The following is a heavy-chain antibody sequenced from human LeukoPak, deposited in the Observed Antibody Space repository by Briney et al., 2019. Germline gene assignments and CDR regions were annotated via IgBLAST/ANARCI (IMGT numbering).Heavy chain of an antibody. CDR2: FDPEDGET. D-gene: IGHD5-18*01. CDR1: GYTLTELS. Sequence: VSVKVSCKVSGYTLTELSMHWVRQAPGKGLEWMGGFDPEDGETIYAQKFQGRVTMTEDTSTDTAYMELSSLRSGDTAVYYCATDGPYTAMVKGGDYWGQGTLVTVSS. J-gene: IGHJ4*02. CDR3: ATDGPYTAMVKGGDY. V-gene: IGHV1-24*01.